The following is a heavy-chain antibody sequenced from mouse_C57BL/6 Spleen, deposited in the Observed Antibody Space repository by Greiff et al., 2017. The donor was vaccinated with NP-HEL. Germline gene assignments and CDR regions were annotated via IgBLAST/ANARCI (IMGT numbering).Heavy chain of an antibody. CDR2: IDPSDSET. CDR3: ARWYYGSSYGYVDY. V-gene: IGHV1-52*01. J-gene: IGHJ2*01. Sequence: VQLQQSGAELVRPGSSVKLSCKASGYTFTSYWMHWVKQRPIQGLEWIGNIDPSDSETHYNQKFKDKATLTVDKSSSTAYMQLSSLTSEDSAVYYGARWYYGSSYGYVDYWGQGTTLTVSS. CDR1: GYTFTSYW. D-gene: IGHD1-1*01.